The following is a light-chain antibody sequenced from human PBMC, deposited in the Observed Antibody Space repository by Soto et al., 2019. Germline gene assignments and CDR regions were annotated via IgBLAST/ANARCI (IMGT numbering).Light chain of an antibody. CDR2: EVS. V-gene: IGLV2-8*01. J-gene: IGLJ1*01. CDR3: SSYAGSNNLGV. Sequence: QSVLTQPTSASGSPGQSVTISCTGTSSDVGGYNYVSWYQQHPGKAPKRMIYEVSKRPSGVPDRFSGSKSVNTASLTVSGLQAEDEADYYCSSYAGSNNLGVFGAGTKLTVL. CDR1: SSDVGGYNY.